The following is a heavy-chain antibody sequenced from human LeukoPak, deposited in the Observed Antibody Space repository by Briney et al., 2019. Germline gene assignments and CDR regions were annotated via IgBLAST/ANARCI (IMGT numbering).Heavy chain of an antibody. J-gene: IGHJ6*02. Sequence: GASVKVSCKASGYTFTSYGISWVRQAPGQGLEWMGWISAYNGNTNYAQKLQGRVTMTTDTSTSTAYMELRSLRSDDTAVYYCARDVPMVTGTTVMDVWGQGTTVTVSS. CDR1: GYTFTSYG. V-gene: IGHV1-18*01. D-gene: IGHD1-7*01. CDR3: ARDVPMVTGTTVMDV. CDR2: ISAYNGNT.